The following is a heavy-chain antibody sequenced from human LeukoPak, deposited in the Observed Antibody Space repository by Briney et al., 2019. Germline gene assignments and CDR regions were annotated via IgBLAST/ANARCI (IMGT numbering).Heavy chain of an antibody. D-gene: IGHD3-22*01. Sequence: ASETLSLTCTVSGGSISSYYWSWIRQPAGKGLEWIGRIYTSGSTNYNPSLKSRVTMSVDTSKNQFSLKLSSVTAADTAVYYCARGSYYDSSGYYPHQFDYWGQGTLVTVSS. CDR3: ARGSYYDSSGYYPHQFDY. CDR1: GGSISSYY. CDR2: IYTSGST. V-gene: IGHV4-4*07. J-gene: IGHJ4*02.